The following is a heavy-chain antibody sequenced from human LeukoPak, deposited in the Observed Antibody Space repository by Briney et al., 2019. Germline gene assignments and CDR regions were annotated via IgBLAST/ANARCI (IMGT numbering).Heavy chain of an antibody. V-gene: IGHV4-59*01. D-gene: IGHD4/OR15-4a*01. Sequence: SATLSLACTVSNGSISPYYWSWIRQPPGKGLEWIGYIYHSGNTNLNPSLSSRVTISVDTSKNQFSLELISVTAADTAVYFCARFPAKKADWGQGTLVTVSS. CDR3: ARFPAKKAD. CDR1: NGSISPYY. J-gene: IGHJ4*02. CDR2: IYHSGNT.